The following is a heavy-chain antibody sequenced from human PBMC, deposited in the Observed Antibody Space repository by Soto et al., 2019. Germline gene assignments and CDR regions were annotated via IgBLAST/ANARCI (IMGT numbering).Heavy chain of an antibody. D-gene: IGHD1-1*01. J-gene: IGHJ4*02. Sequence: EVQLLESGGGLVQPGGSLRLTCAASGFKFSTYGMHWVRQAPGKGLEWVSGISGSGGNIYYADSVKGRFTISRDNSKNTLYLQMNSLRAEDTAIYYCAKEYSGTDYWGQGTLVTVSS. CDR1: GFKFSTYG. CDR3: AKEYSGTDY. V-gene: IGHV3-23*01. CDR2: ISGSGGNI.